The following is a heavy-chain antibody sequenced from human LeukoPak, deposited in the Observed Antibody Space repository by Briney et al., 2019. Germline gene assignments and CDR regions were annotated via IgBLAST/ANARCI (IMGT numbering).Heavy chain of an antibody. V-gene: IGHV3-23*01. CDR2: LIGSSGAT. Sequence: GGSLRLSCAASGFTYSNYAMNWVRQAPGKGLEWVAVLIGSSGATDYADSVKGRFTISRDNSKNTLYLQMNSLRAEDTAIYYCAKGAYDYIEIAYFDYWGQGALVTVSS. CDR3: AKGAYDYIEIAYFDY. J-gene: IGHJ4*02. CDR1: GFTYSNYA. D-gene: IGHD5-12*01.